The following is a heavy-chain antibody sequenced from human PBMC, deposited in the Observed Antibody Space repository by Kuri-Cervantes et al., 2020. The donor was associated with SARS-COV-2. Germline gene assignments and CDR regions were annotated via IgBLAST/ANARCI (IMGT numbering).Heavy chain of an antibody. CDR1: GFTVSSNY. J-gene: IGHJ5*02. Sequence: GESLKISCAASGFTVSSNYTSWVRQAPGKGLEWVPVIYSGGSTYYADSVKGRFTISRDNSKNTLYLQMNSLRAEDTAVYYCARDRSNYKGNNWFDPWGQGTLVTVSS. CDR2: IYSGGST. V-gene: IGHV3-53*01. D-gene: IGHD4-11*01. CDR3: ARDRSNYKGNNWFDP.